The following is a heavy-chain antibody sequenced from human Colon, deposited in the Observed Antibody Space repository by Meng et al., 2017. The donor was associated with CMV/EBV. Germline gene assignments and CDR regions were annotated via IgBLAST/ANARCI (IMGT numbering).Heavy chain of an antibody. CDR2: INHSGST. CDR1: GGSFSGYY. V-gene: IGHV4-34*01. Sequence: SETLSLTCAVYGGSFSGYYWSWIRQPPGKGLEWIGEINHSGSTNYNPSLKSRVTISVDTSKNQFSLKLSSVTAADTAVYYCVRGLWFGEVDYWGQGTLVTVSS. J-gene: IGHJ4*02. D-gene: IGHD3-10*01. CDR3: VRGLWFGEVDY.